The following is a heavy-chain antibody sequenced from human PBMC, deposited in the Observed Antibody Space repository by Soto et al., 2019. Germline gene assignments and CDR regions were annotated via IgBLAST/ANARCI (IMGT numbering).Heavy chain of an antibody. D-gene: IGHD2-15*01. Sequence: QVQLVQSGAEVKKPGASVKVSCKASGYTFTSYYMHWVRQAPGQGLEWMGIINPSGGSTSYAQKFRVRVTMTRATSKNPGYIELSGLRSEETAVYYCASGGYWSDGSCYGYVYSFDYRGPGSLVTVSS. CDR3: ASGGYWSDGSCYGYVYSFDY. CDR2: INPSGGST. J-gene: IGHJ4*02. V-gene: IGHV1-46*03. CDR1: GYTFTSYY.